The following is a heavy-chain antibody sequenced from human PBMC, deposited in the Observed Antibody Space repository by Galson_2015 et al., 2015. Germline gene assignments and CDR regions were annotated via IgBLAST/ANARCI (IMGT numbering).Heavy chain of an antibody. V-gene: IGHV4-31*03. Sequence: TLSLTCTVSGGSISSGGYYWNWIRQHPGKGLEWIGYIYYSGTTYYNPSLKSRVTISIDTSKNQFSLKLSSVTAADTAVYYCARGRENYYYMDVWGKGTTVTVSS. CDR3: ARGRENYYYMDV. J-gene: IGHJ6*03. D-gene: IGHD1-26*01. CDR1: GGSISSGGYY. CDR2: IYYSGTT.